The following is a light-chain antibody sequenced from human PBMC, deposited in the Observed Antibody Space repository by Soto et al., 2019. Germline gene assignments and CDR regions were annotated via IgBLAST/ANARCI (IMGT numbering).Light chain of an antibody. CDR3: QQYDSSFFT. CDR1: QRVSSSY. V-gene: IGKV3-20*01. J-gene: IGKJ3*01. Sequence: EIVLTQSPGTLSLSPGERATLSCRASQRVSSSYLAWYQQKPGQAPRLLIYGASSRATGIPDRFGGSGSGTDFTLTISRLEPEDFAVYYCQQYDSSFFTFGPGTKVDIK. CDR2: GAS.